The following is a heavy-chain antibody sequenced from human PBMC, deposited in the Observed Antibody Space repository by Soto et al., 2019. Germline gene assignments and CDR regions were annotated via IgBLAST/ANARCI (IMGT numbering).Heavy chain of an antibody. J-gene: IGHJ6*02. D-gene: IGHD2-2*02. CDR1: GGSISSSSYY. CDR3: ARFVRSCSGTTCYTRADV. V-gene: IGHV4-39*07. CDR2: IYYSGST. Sequence: PSETLSLTCTVSGGSISSSSYYWGWIRQPPGKGLEWIGSIYYSGSTYYNPSLKSRVTISVDTSKNQFSLELRSVIVADTAVYHCARFVRSCSGTTCYTRADVWGQGTTVTVSS.